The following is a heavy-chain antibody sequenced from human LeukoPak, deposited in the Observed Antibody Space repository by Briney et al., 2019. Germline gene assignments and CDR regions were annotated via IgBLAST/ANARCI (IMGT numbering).Heavy chain of an antibody. Sequence: GGSLRLSCAASGLTFSSYAMSWVRQAPGKGLEWVSAISGSGGSTYYADSVKGRFTISRDNSKNTLYLQMNSLRAEDTAVYYCAKLVLRFLEWFDYWGQGTLVTVSS. V-gene: IGHV3-23*01. CDR1: GLTFSSYA. CDR2: ISGSGGST. J-gene: IGHJ4*02. CDR3: AKLVLRFLEWFDY. D-gene: IGHD3-3*01.